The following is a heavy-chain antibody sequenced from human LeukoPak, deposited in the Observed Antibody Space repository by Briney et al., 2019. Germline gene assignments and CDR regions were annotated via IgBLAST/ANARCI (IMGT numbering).Heavy chain of an antibody. V-gene: IGHV3-7*01. CDR1: GFTFSSYW. CDR2: IRQDGSDK. Sequence: GGSLRLSCAAPGFTFSSYWMNWVRQAPGKGLEWLANIRQDGSDKYYVDSVKGRFTISRDNAENSLYLQMDSLRAEDTAVYYCARDYFPSGSFDYWGQGTLVTVSA. CDR3: ARDYFPSGSFDY. D-gene: IGHD3-10*01. J-gene: IGHJ4*02.